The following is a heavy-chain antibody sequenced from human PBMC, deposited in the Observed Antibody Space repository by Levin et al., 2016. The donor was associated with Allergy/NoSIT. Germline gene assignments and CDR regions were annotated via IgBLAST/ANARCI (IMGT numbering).Heavy chain of an antibody. D-gene: IGHD2-2*01. J-gene: IGHJ5*02. CDR3: ARGGYQLLLYWFDP. V-gene: IGHV1-46*01. CDR2: INPSGGST. Sequence: WVRQAPGQGLEWMGIINPSGGSTSYAQKFQGRVTMTRDTSTSTVYMELSSLRSEDTAVYYCARGGYQLLLYWFDPWGQGTLVTRLL.